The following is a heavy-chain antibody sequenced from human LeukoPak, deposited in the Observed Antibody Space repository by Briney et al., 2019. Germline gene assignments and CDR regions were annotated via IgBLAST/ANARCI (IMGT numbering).Heavy chain of an antibody. CDR2: INPNSGGT. J-gene: IGHJ4*02. D-gene: IGHD6-19*01. CDR3: AKDSSGWYGGVYYFDY. CDR1: GYTFTGYY. V-gene: IGHV1-2*02. Sequence: GASVKVSCKASGYTFTGYYTHWVRQAPGQGLEWMGWINPNSGGTNYAQKFQGRVTMTRDTSISTAYMELSRLRSDDTAVYYCAKDSSGWYGGVYYFDYWGQGTLVTVSS.